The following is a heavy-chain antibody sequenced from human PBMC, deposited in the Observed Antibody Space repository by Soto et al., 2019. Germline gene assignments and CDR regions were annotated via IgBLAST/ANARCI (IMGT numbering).Heavy chain of an antibody. J-gene: IGHJ6*02. CDR3: AREGTTAPQDGFYSYGMDV. CDR2: IIPIFGST. Sequence: QVQLVQSGAEVRKPGSSVKVSCKASGGTFSSYAITWVRQAPGQGLEWMGGIIPIFGSTNYAQKFQGRVTITADESTSTAYMELSSLRSEDTAVYYCAREGTTAPQDGFYSYGMDVWGQGTTVTVSS. D-gene: IGHD5-18*01. CDR1: GGTFSSYA. V-gene: IGHV1-69*01.